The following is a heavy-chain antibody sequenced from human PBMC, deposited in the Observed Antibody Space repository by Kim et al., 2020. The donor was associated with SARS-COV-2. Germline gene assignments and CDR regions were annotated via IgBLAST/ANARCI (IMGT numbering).Heavy chain of an antibody. D-gene: IGHD6-13*01. CDR3: ARTLGGIAAAGNWFDP. Sequence: KVQGRVTMTRDTSTITVYMELSSLRSEDTAVYYCARTLGGIAAAGNWFDPWGQGTLVTVSS. J-gene: IGHJ5*02. V-gene: IGHV1-46*01.